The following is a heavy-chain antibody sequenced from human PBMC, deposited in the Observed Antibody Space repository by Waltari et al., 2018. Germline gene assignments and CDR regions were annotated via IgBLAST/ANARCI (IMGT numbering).Heavy chain of an antibody. D-gene: IGHD2-15*01. V-gene: IGHV1-69*01. CDR2: IIPIFGTA. CDR1: GGTFSSYA. Sequence: QVQLVQSGAEVKKPGSSVKVSCKASGGTFSSYAISWVRQAPGQGLEWMGGIIPIFGTANYAQKFQGRVTITADESTSTAYMELSSLRSEDTAVYYCARRALRGCRGGSCYLYDYWGQGTLVTVSS. J-gene: IGHJ4*02. CDR3: ARRALRGCRGGSCYLYDY.